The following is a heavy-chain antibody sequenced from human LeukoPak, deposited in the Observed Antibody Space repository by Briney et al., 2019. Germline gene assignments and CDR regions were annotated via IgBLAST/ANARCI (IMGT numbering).Heavy chain of an antibody. CDR3: AKDLDYYGSGSYYYYGMDV. J-gene: IGHJ6*02. CDR1: GFTFSSYA. Sequence: PGGSLRLSCAASGFTFSSYAMSCVRQAPGKGLEWVSAISGSGGSTYYADSVKGRFTISRDNSKNTLYLQMNSLRAEDTAVYYCAKDLDYYGSGSYYYYGMDVWGQGATVTVSS. V-gene: IGHV3-23*01. D-gene: IGHD3-10*01. CDR2: ISGSGGST.